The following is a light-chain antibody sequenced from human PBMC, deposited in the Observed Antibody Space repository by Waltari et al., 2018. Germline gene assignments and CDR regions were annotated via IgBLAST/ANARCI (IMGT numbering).Light chain of an antibody. CDR3: QKYVSLPAT. J-gene: IGKJ1*01. CDR1: QSVSRS. CDR2: DAS. Sequence: EIVLTQSPGTLSLSPGEGATLSCRASQSVSRSLAWYQQKPAQAPRLRIYDASTRATGIPDRFSGSGAGTDFSLTISRLEPEDFAVYYCQKYVSLPATFGQGTTVEIK. V-gene: IGKV3-20*01.